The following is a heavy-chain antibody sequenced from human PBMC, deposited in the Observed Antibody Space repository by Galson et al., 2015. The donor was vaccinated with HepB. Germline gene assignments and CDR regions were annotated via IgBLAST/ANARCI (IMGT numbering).Heavy chain of an antibody. V-gene: IGHV3-30-3*01. Sequence: SLRLSCAASGFTFSSYAMHWVRQAPGKGLEWVAVISYDGSNKYYADSVKGRFTISRDNSKNTLYLQMNSLRAEDTAVYYCARSHDKGGSYYSLDYWGQGTLVTASS. CDR3: ARSHDKGGSYYSLDY. D-gene: IGHD1-26*01. J-gene: IGHJ4*02. CDR2: ISYDGSNK. CDR1: GFTFSSYA.